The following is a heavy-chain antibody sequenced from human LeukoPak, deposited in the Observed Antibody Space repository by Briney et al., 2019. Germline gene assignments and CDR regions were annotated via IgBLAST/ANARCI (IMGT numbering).Heavy chain of an antibody. CDR2: IDYSGRA. V-gene: IGHV4-59*01. CDR3: ARALATMFFDY. Sequence: QTSETLSLTCTVSGGSLTNYYWTWLRQPPGKGLEWIGNIDYSGRANYSPSLKSRVTISLDTSNNQFSLKFNSVTAADTAVYYCARALATMFFDYWGQGTLVTVPT. D-gene: IGHD5-12*01. CDR1: GGSLTNYY. J-gene: IGHJ4*02.